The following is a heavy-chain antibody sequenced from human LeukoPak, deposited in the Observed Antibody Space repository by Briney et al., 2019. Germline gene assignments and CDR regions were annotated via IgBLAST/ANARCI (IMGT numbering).Heavy chain of an antibody. CDR1: GFTFNNYA. Sequence: GGSLTLSCAASGFTFNNYAMNWVRQAPRKGLAWVSSMSGGGETTYYAASAKGRFTISRDNSQNTSYLQMNSLRAEDTAVYYCARDYAGYVGYFFFDYWGQGTLVTVSS. CDR3: ARDYAGYVGYFFFDY. V-gene: IGHV3-23*01. CDR2: MSGGGETT. D-gene: IGHD2-15*01. J-gene: IGHJ4*02.